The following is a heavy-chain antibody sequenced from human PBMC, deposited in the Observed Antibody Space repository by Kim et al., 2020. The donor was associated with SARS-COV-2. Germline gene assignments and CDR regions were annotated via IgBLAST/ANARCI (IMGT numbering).Heavy chain of an antibody. CDR1: GYTFTGYY. D-gene: IGHD5-12*01. V-gene: IGHV1-2*04. Sequence: ASVKVSCKASGYTFTGYYMHWVRQAPGQGLEWMGWINPNSGGTNYAQKFQGWVTMTRDTSISTAYMELSRLRSDDTAVYYCARDLDSGYDLGYYFDYWGQGTLVTVSS. CDR2: INPNSGGT. J-gene: IGHJ4*02. CDR3: ARDLDSGYDLGYYFDY.